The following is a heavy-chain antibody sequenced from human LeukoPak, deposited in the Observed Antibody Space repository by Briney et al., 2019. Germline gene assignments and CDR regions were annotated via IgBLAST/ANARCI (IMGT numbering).Heavy chain of an antibody. CDR3: ARDVEARISAAGTFDY. J-gene: IGHJ4*02. CDR2: ISGSSGHT. CDR1: GLTFSSYA. V-gene: IGHV3-23*01. D-gene: IGHD6-13*01. Sequence: PGGSLRLSCAASGLTFSSYAMSWVRQAPGKGLEWVSAISGSSGHTYYADSVKGRFTISRDNSKNTLYLQMNSLKAEDTAVYYCARDVEARISAAGTFDYWGQGSLVTVSS.